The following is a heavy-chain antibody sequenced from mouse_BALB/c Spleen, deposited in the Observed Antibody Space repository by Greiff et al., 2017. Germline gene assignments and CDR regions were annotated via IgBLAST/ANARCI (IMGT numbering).Heavy chain of an antibody. CDR1: GYSITSDYA. J-gene: IGHJ3*01. V-gene: IGHV3-2*02. CDR3: ARSTPIYYDYDGGFAY. D-gene: IGHD2-4*01. CDR2: ISYSGST. Sequence: EVKLVESGPGLVKPSQSLSLTCTVTGYSITSDYAWNWIRQFPGNKLEWMGYISYSGSTSYNPSLKSRISITRDTSKNQFFLQLNSVTTEDTATYYCARSTPIYYDYDGGFAYWGQGTLVTVSA.